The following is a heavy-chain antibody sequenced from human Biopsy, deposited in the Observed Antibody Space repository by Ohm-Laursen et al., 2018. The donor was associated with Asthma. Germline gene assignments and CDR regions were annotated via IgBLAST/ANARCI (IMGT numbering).Heavy chain of an antibody. J-gene: IGHJ4*02. D-gene: IGHD5-12*01. Sequence: SLRLSCAASGLTFDYYGMIWVRQAPGKGLEWVAVISYDGNHKFYEDSVKGRFTISRDNSKNTLYLQMNSLRTEDTAVYYCAKRRGYSGHDNDYWGQGTLVIVSS. CDR1: GLTFDYYG. CDR3: AKRRGYSGHDNDY. CDR2: ISYDGNHK. V-gene: IGHV3-30*18.